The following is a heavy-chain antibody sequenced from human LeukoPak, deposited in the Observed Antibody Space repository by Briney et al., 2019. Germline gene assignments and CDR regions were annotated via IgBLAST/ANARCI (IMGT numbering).Heavy chain of an antibody. J-gene: IGHJ4*02. D-gene: IGHD2-2*01. CDR1: GLTFSSHW. V-gene: IGHV3-7*01. Sequence: GGSLRLSCAASGLTFSSHWMSWVRQAPGKGLEWVANIKQDGSEKYYVDSVKGRFTISRDNAKNSLYLQMNSLRAEDTAVYYCAINYACDYWGQGTLVTVSS. CDR3: AINYACDY. CDR2: IKQDGSEK.